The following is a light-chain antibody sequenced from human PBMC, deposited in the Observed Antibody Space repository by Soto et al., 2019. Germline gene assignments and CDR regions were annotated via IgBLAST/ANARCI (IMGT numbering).Light chain of an antibody. CDR3: QQYGSSPLT. CDR1: QSVSSSY. J-gene: IGKJ4*01. Sequence: EDVLTLSPGTLSLSPREGATLSCRASQSVSSSYLAWYQQKPGQAPRLLICGASSRATGIPDRFSGSGSGTDFTLTISRLEPEDFAVYYCQQYGSSPLTFAGGTKV. V-gene: IGKV3-20*01. CDR2: GAS.